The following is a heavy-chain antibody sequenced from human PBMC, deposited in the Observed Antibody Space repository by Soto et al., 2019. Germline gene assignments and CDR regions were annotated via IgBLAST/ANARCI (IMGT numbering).Heavy chain of an antibody. V-gene: IGHV3-30*18. J-gene: IGHJ6*02. D-gene: IGHD1-26*01. Sequence: QVQLVESGGGVAQPGRSLRLSCAASGFTFSSYGMHWVRQAPGKGLEWVAVISYDGSNKYYADSVKGRFTISRDNSKNTLYLQMNSLRAEDTAVYYCAKVKWELLHHYYYGMDVWGQGTTVTVSS. CDR1: GFTFSSYG. CDR2: ISYDGSNK. CDR3: AKVKWELLHHYYYGMDV.